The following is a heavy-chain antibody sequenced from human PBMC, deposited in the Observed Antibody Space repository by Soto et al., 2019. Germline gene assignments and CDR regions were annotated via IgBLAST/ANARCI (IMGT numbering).Heavy chain of an antibody. CDR2: ISPRSGGT. D-gene: IGHD3-9*01. J-gene: IGHJ4*02. CDR1: GYTFIDYY. Sequence: ASVKVSFKASGYTFIDYYMHWVRQAPGQGFEWMGRISPRSGGTNYAQKFQGRVTMTWDTSLDTAYMELSSLISEDTAVYYCARPPGYISDWYYFDLWGQGTLVTVSS. V-gene: IGHV1-2*02. CDR3: ARPPGYISDWYYFDL.